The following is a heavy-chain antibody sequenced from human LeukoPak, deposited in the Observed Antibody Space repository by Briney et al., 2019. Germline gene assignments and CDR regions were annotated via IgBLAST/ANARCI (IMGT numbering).Heavy chain of an antibody. D-gene: IGHD6-13*01. J-gene: IGHJ6*02. CDR1: GGSISSSSYY. CDR2: IYYSGTT. CDR3: ARGRITAAGYYYYYGMDV. Sequence: SETVSLTCTVSGGSISSSSYYWGWIRQPPGKGLERIGSIYYSGTTYYNPSLKSRVTISVDTSKNQFSLKLSSVTAADTAVYYCARGRITAAGYYYYYGMDVWGQGTTVTVSS. V-gene: IGHV4-39*07.